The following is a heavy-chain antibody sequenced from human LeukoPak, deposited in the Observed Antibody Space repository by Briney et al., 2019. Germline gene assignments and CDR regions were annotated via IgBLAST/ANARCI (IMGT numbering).Heavy chain of an antibody. CDR2: IAYDGNNK. D-gene: IGHD4-17*01. CDR3: AREEYGDVYFDY. V-gene: IGHV3-30-3*01. J-gene: IGHJ4*02. CDR1: GFMFWNYA. Sequence: RRSLRLSCAASGFMFWNYAMHWVRQAPGKGLDWVAVIAYDGNNKYYADSVEGRYTISRDNSKNTLYLQMDSLGPEDTAVYYCAREEYGDVYFDYWGQGTLVTVSS.